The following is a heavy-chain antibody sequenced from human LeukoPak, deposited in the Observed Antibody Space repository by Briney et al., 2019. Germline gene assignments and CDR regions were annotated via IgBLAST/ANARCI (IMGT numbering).Heavy chain of an antibody. CDR2: IIPIFGTA. Sequence: SVKVSCKASGYTFTSYDISWVRQAPGQGLEWMGGIIPIFGTANYAQKFQGRVTITTDESTSTAYMELSSLRSEDTAVYYCARGSGDGTQGSQHWGQGTLVTVSS. V-gene: IGHV1-69*05. D-gene: IGHD4-17*01. CDR1: GYTFTSYD. CDR3: ARGSGDGTQGSQH. J-gene: IGHJ1*01.